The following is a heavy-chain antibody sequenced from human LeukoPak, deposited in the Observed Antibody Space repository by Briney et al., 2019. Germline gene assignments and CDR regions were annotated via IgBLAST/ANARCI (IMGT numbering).Heavy chain of an antibody. CDR2: ITGSGGST. Sequence: PGGSLRLSCAASGFTFSNDAMSWVRQAPGKGLQWGSAITGSGGSTYYADSVKGRFTISRDNSKHTLYLQMNSLRAEDTAVYYCAKGTRQQLVPYYFDHWGQGPLVPVSS. V-gene: IGHV3-23*01. J-gene: IGHJ4*02. D-gene: IGHD6-13*01. CDR3: AKGTRQQLVPYYFDH. CDR1: GFTFSNDA.